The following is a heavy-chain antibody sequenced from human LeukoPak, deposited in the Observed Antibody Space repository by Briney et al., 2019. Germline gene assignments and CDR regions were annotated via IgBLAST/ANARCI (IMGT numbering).Heavy chain of an antibody. CDR1: GGSISSSSYY. CDR2: INYGGAT. V-gene: IGHV4-39*01. Sequence: PSETLSLTCTVSGGSISSSSYYWGWIRQPPGKGLEWIGSINYGGATYYKPSLRSRVTMSVDMSKNEFSLELKSVTAADTAMYYCARLGPGGWYKGAYFQHWGQGTLVTV. D-gene: IGHD6-19*01. CDR3: ARLGPGGWYKGAYFQH. J-gene: IGHJ1*01.